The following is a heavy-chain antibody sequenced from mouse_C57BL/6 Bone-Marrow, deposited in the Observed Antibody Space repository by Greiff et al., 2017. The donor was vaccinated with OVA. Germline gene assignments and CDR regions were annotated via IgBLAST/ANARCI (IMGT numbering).Heavy chain of an antibody. CDR3: TRDGYYAMDY. CDR2: ISSGGDYI. D-gene: IGHD2-3*01. Sequence: EVQRVESGEGLVKPGGSLKLSCAASGFTFSSYAMSWVRQTPEKRLEWVAYISSGGDYIYYADTVKGRFTISRDNARYTLYLQMSSLKSEDKAMYYCTRDGYYAMDYWGQGTSVTVSS. V-gene: IGHV5-9-1*02. J-gene: IGHJ4*01. CDR1: GFTFSSYA.